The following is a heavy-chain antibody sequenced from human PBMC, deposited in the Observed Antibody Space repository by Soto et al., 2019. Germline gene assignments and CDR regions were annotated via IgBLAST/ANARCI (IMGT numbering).Heavy chain of an antibody. D-gene: IGHD3-22*01. J-gene: IGHJ4*02. CDR1: GFSFSDYY. V-gene: IGHV3-72*01. CDR3: AREGSSSGPDYEY. Sequence: EVQLVESGGGLVQPGGSLRLSCAASGFSFSDYYINWVRQAPGKGLEWVGRTRNKASSYTTDYAAFVKGRFTISRDDSKNLIYLQMKSLKTEDTAAYYCAREGSSSGPDYEYWGQGTLVTVSS. CDR2: TRNKASSYTT.